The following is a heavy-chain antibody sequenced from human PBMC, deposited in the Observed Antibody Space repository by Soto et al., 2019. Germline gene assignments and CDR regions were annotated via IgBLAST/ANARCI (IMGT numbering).Heavy chain of an antibody. J-gene: IGHJ4*02. CDR3: AKDPLITMVRGVIL. CDR2: ISGSGGRT. D-gene: IGHD3-10*01. V-gene: IGHV3-23*01. CDR1: GFTFSSYA. Sequence: GSLRLSCAASGFTFSSYAMSWVRQAPGKGLEWVSAISGSGGRTYYADSVKGRFTISRDNSKNTLYLQMNSLRAEYTAVYYCAKDPLITMVRGVILWGQGTLVTVS.